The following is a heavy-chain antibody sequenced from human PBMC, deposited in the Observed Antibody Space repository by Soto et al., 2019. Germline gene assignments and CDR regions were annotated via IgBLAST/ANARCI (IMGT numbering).Heavy chain of an antibody. J-gene: IGHJ6*02. CDR1: GFTFSSYG. CDR2: ISYDGTNE. CDR3: AESSSSWFYYDALDV. V-gene: IGHV3-30*18. Sequence: QVQLVESGGGVVQPGRSLRLSCAASGFTFSSYGMHWVRQAPGKGLEWVAIISYDGTNEYYADSVKGRFTISRDNSKNTLYLQMNSLSPEDTAVYYCAESSSSWFYYDALDVWGQGTTVTVSS. D-gene: IGHD6-13*01.